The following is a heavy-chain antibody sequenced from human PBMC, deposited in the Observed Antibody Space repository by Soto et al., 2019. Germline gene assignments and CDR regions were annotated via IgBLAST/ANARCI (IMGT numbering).Heavy chain of an antibody. CDR2: IRASGVTT. CDR1: GFTFSNYA. CDR3: AKGAIGRLDY. Sequence: DVQLLDSGGGLVQPGRSLRLSRAASGFTFSNYAMSWVRQAPGKGLEWVSTIRASGVTTFYADSARGRFTISRDNSKNTLSLQMNSLTADDTAIYYCAKGAIGRLDYWGQGTLVTVSS. V-gene: IGHV3-23*01. D-gene: IGHD1-26*01. J-gene: IGHJ4*02.